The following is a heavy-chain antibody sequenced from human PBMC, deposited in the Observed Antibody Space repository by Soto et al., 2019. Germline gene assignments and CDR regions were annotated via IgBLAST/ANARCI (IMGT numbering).Heavy chain of an antibody. J-gene: IGHJ6*02. D-gene: IGHD2-8*02. CDR1: GGSISSGGYS. V-gene: IGHV4-30-2*01. CDR3: ARDILSWSIDYYYYYGMDV. Sequence: SETLSLTCAVSGGSISSGGYSWSWIRQPPGKGLEWIGYIYHSGSTYYNPSLKSRVTISVDRSKNQFSLQLSSVTAADTAVYYCARDILSWSIDYYYYYGMDVWGQGTTVTVSS. CDR2: IYHSGST.